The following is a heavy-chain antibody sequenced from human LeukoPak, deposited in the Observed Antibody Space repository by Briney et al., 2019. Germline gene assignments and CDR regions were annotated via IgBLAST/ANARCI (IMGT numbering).Heavy chain of an antibody. CDR3: AKDGSITMVRGVRFYWYFDL. CDR2: ISYDGSNK. D-gene: IGHD3-10*01. Sequence: GRSLRLSCAASGFTFSSYGMHWVRQAPGKGLEWVAVISYDGSNKYYADSVKGRFTISRDNSKNTLYLQMNSLRAEDTAVYYCAKDGSITMVRGVRFYWYFDLRGRGTLVTVFS. J-gene: IGHJ2*01. V-gene: IGHV3-30*18. CDR1: GFTFSSYG.